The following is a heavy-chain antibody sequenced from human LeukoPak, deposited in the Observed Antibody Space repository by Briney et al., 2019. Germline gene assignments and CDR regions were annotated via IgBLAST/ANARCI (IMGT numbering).Heavy chain of an antibody. V-gene: IGHV3-23*01. CDR3: AKEGFDS. CDR1: GFTFNNYW. CDR2: ISNSGGST. J-gene: IGHJ4*02. Sequence: QPGGSLRLSCAASGFTFNNYWIHWVRQVPGKGLEWVSSISNSGGSTYYADSVKGRFTISRDNSKNTLYLQMNSLRAEDTAVYYCAKEGFDSWGQGTLVTVSS.